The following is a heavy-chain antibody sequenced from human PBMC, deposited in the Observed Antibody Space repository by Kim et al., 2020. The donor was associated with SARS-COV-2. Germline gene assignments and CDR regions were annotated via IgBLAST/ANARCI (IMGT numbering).Heavy chain of an antibody. Sequence: SGPTLLNPTQTLTLTCTFSGFSLSTSGMCVSWIRQPPVKALEWLALIDCDDDKYYSTSLKTRLTISKATSKNQVVLTMTNMDPVDTATYYCARITYDILTGYHYGMDVWGQGTTVTVSS. D-gene: IGHD3-9*01. CDR1: GFSLSTSGMC. J-gene: IGHJ6*02. CDR3: ARITYDILTGYHYGMDV. CDR2: IDCDDDK. V-gene: IGHV2-70*01.